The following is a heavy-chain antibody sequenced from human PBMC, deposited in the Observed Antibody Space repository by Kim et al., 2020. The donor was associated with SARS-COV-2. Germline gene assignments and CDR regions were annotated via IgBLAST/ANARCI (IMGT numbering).Heavy chain of an antibody. CDR1: GFTFSSYS. CDR2: ISSSSSYI. J-gene: IGHJ4*02. Sequence: GGSLRLSCAASGFTFSSYSMNWVRQAPGKGLEWVSSISSSSSYIYYADSVKGRFTISRDNAKNSLYLQMNSLRAEDTAVYYCARAPGYDYVWGSYRYGGYWVQGNLVPVSS. D-gene: IGHD3-16*02. V-gene: IGHV3-21*01. CDR3: ARAPGYDYVWGSYRYGGY.